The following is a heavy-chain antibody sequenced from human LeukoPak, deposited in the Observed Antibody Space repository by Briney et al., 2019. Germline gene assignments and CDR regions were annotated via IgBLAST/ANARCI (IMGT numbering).Heavy chain of an antibody. CDR1: GGTFSSYA. Sequence: SVKVSCKASGGTFSSYAISWVRQAPGQGLEWMGRIIPIFGTANYAQKFQGRVTITTDESTSTAYMELSSLRSEDTAVYYCAGAAYYDFWSGKGVGYYYYYMDVWGKGTTVTVSS. CDR3: AGAAYYDFWSGKGVGYYYYYMDV. CDR2: IIPIFGTA. V-gene: IGHV1-69*05. J-gene: IGHJ6*03. D-gene: IGHD3-3*01.